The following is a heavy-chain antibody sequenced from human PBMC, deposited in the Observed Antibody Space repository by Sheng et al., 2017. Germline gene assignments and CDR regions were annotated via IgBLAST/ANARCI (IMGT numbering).Heavy chain of an antibody. D-gene: IGHD3-3*01. CDR1: GYTFTGYY. CDR2: INPNSGGT. J-gene: IGHJ6*02. Sequence: QVQLVQSGAEVKKPGASVKVSCKASGYTFTGYYMHWVRQAPGQGLEWMGWINPNSGGTNYAQKFQGRVTMTRDTSISTAYMELSRLRSDDTAVYYCARDLGLEWLLWEYYYGMDVWGQGTTVTVSS. CDR3: ARDLGLEWLLWEYYYGMDV. V-gene: IGHV1-2*02.